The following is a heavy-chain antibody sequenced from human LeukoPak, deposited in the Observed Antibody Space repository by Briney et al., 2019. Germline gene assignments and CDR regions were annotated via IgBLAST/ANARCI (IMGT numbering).Heavy chain of an antibody. J-gene: IGHJ4*02. CDR2: ISSSGSST. Sequence: GGSLRLSCAASGFTFSTYAMAWVRQAPGKGLEWVSAISSSGSSTYYADSVKVRFTISRDNSKNTLYLQMNSLRAEDTAVYYCAKAQYSSGWYEVPGLFDCWGQGTLVTVSS. D-gene: IGHD6-19*01. CDR3: AKAQYSSGWYEVPGLFDC. V-gene: IGHV3-23*01. CDR1: GFTFSTYA.